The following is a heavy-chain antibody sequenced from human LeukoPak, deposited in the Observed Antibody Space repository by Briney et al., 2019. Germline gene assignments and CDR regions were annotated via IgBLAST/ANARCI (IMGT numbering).Heavy chain of an antibody. CDR1: GFTFSSYG. CDR3: ARERLAYCGGDCYSVPAA. J-gene: IGHJ5*02. Sequence: GRSLRLSCAASGFTFSSYGMHWVRQAPGKGLEWVAVIWYDGSNKYYADSVKGRFTISRDNSKNTLYLQMNSLRAEDTAVYYCARERLAYCGGDCYSVPAAWGQGTLVTVSS. D-gene: IGHD2-21*02. CDR2: IWYDGSNK. V-gene: IGHV3-33*01.